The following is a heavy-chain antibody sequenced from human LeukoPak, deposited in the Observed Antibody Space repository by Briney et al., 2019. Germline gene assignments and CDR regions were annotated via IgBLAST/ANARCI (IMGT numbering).Heavy chain of an antibody. CDR2: GHYTGSS. CDR1: GASISDYY. Sequence: SDTLSLTCTVSGASISDYYWSWIRQPPGKGLEWIGFGHYTGSSNYNPSLKSRVTTSVDTSKSQFSLKLISVTAADTAVYYCARHDNRGYYSLHYWGQGALVTVSS. CDR3: ARHDNRGYYSLHY. V-gene: IGHV4-59*08. J-gene: IGHJ4*02. D-gene: IGHD3-22*01.